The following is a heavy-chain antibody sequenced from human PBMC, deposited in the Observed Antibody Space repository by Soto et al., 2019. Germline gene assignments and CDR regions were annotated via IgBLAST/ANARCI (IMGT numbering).Heavy chain of an antibody. J-gene: IGHJ4*02. D-gene: IGHD3-22*01. CDR3: AKDMGAYYYDSSGYYPNYIAY. Sequence: VGSLRLSWAASGVTFSSYAMHWVLQAPGKGLEWVAVISYDGSNKYYADSVKGRFTISRDNSKNTLYLQMNSLRAEDTAVYYCAKDMGAYYYDSSGYYPNYIAYRGQGTLVTVSS. CDR2: ISYDGSNK. CDR1: GVTFSSYA. V-gene: IGHV3-30*04.